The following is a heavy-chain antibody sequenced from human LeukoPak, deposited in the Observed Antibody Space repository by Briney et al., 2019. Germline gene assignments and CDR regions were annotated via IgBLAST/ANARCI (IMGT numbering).Heavy chain of an antibody. CDR2: IYYSGST. CDR3: ARGVTDVHFDS. J-gene: IGHJ4*02. V-gene: IGHV4-59*01. D-gene: IGHD4-23*01. CDR1: GGSINSYY. Sequence: SETLSLTCTVSGGSINSYYWTWIRQPPSKGLEWIGYIYYSGSTNYNPSLKSRVTISVDTSKNQFSLKLSSVTAADTAVYYCARGVTDVHFDSWGQGTLVTVSS.